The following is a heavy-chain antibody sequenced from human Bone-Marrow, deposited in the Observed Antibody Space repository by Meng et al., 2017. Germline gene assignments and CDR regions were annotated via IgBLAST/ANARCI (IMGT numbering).Heavy chain of an antibody. V-gene: IGHV5-51*01. Sequence: KVSCKGSGYSFTSYWIGWVRQMPGKGLEWMGIIYPGDSDTRYSPSFQGQVTISADKSISTAYLQWSSLKASDTAMYYCARQPAVRGYSYGSLLSYYYYYYGMAVWGQGNTVNGAS. J-gene: IGHJ6*02. CDR1: GYSFTSYW. CDR2: IYPGDSDT. D-gene: IGHD5-18*01. CDR3: ARQPAVRGYSYGSLLSYYYYYYGMAV.